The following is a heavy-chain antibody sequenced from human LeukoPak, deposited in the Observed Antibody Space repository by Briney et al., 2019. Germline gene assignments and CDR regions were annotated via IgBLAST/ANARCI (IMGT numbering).Heavy chain of an antibody. V-gene: IGHV1-69*06. CDR1: GGTFSSYA. CDR3: ATHLPIFGVVIIGAFDI. D-gene: IGHD3-3*01. J-gene: IGHJ3*02. Sequence: ASVKVSCKASGGTFSSYAISWVRQAPGQGLEWMGRIIPIFGTANYAQKFQGRVTITADKSTSTAYMELSSLRSEDTAVYYCATHLPIFGVVIIGAFDIWGQGTMVTVSS. CDR2: IIPIFGTA.